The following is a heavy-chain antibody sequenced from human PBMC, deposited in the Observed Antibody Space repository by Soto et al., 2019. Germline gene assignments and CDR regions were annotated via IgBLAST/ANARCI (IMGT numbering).Heavy chain of an antibody. D-gene: IGHD3-22*01. CDR1: GGSISSSSYY. Sequence: SETLSLTCTVSGGSISSSSYYWGWIRQPPGKGLEWIGSIYYSGSTYYNPSLKSRVTISVDTSKNQFSVKQSSVTAADTAVYYCARRTLPAYYYDSSGYDNWFDPWGQGTLVTVSS. V-gene: IGHV4-39*01. CDR2: IYYSGST. CDR3: ARRTLPAYYYDSSGYDNWFDP. J-gene: IGHJ5*02.